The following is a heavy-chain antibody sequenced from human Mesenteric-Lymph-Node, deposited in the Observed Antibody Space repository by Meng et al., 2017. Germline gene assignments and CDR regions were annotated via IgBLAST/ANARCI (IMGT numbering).Heavy chain of an antibody. CDR3: ARTNYGDYNWFDP. CDR2: IYYSGST. V-gene: IGHV4-31*02. J-gene: IGHJ5*02. Sequence: QVQLQAQGRELGNPSQNLSLPWTVSGGSISSGGFYWSWIRQHPGKGLEWIGYIYYSGSTYYNPSLRSRVAISIDTSKNQFSLKLTSVTAADTAVYFCARTNYGDYNWFDPWGQGTLVTVSS. D-gene: IGHD4-17*01. CDR1: GGSISSGGFY.